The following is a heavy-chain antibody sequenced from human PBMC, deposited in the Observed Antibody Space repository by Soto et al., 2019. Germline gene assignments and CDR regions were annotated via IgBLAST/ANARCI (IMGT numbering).Heavy chain of an antibody. D-gene: IGHD3-10*01. CDR3: ASIWFGDFDY. V-gene: IGHV4-30-4*01. J-gene: IGHJ4*01. CDR2: FHSSGAT. CDR1: GGSISSADYY. Sequence: QVQLQESGPGLVKPSQTLSLTCTVSGGSISSADYYWSWIRQPPGKGLEWIGYFHSSGATYKDPSLKSRVTLSVDTSKNQISLKLDSVTAADTAVYYYASIWFGDFDYWGHGTLVTVSS.